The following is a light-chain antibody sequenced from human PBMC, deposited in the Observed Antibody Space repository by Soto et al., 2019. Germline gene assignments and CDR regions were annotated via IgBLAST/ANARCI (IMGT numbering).Light chain of an antibody. Sequence: QSALTQPASVSGSPGQSITISCTGTSSDVGGYNYVSWYQQHPGKAPKLMLYDVNNRPSGVSNRFSGSKSGNTASLTISGLQAEDEADYYFNSYTSSSTPWVFGGGTKLTVL. CDR2: DVN. CDR3: NSYTSSSTPWV. J-gene: IGLJ3*02. V-gene: IGLV2-14*03. CDR1: SSDVGGYNY.